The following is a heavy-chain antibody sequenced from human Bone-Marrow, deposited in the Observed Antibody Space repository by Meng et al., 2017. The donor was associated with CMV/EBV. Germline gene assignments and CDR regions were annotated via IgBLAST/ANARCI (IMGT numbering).Heavy chain of an antibody. CDR3: ARNPRTYCSSTSCYYYYYGMDV. V-gene: IGHV1-69*10. J-gene: IGHJ6*02. Sequence: SVKVSCKASGGTFSSYAISWVRQAPGQGLEWMGGIIPILGIANYAQKFQGRVTITADKSTSTAYMELSSLRSEDTAVYYCARNPRTYCSSTSCYYYYYGMDVWGQGTTVTVSS. CDR2: IIPILGIA. D-gene: IGHD2-2*01. CDR1: GGTFSSYA.